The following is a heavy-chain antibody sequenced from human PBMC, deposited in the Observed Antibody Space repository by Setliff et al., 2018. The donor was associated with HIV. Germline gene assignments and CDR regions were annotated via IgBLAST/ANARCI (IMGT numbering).Heavy chain of an antibody. CDR2: IIPIFGTA. CDR1: GSTFYNYA. J-gene: IGHJ6*03. CDR3: ARSRGTSQYHYYMDV. Sequence: SVKVSCKASGSTFYNYAINWVRQAPGQGLEWMGGIIPIFGTANYAQKFQGRVTITVDELTTTAYMELSSLRSEDTAVYYCARSRGTSQYHYYMDVWGKGTPVTVSS. D-gene: IGHD4-4*01. V-gene: IGHV1-69*13.